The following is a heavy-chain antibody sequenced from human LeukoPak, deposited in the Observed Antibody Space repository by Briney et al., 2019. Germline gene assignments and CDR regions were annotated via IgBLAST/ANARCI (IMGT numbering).Heavy chain of an antibody. J-gene: IGHJ4*02. CDR1: GFTFSDYY. CDR3: ASGLPQSGSHGFDY. D-gene: IGHD1-26*01. V-gene: IGHV3-11*01. CDR2: ISSSGSAI. Sequence: GGSLRLSCAASGFTFSDYYMTWIRQAPGMGLEWVSYISSSGSAIYYADSVKGRFTISRDNAKNSLYLQMNSLRAEDTAVYYCASGLPQSGSHGFDYWGQGTLVTVSS.